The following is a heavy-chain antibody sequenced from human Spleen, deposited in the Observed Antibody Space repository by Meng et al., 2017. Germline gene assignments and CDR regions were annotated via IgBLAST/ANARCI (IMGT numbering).Heavy chain of an antibody. V-gene: IGHV7-4-1*02. D-gene: IGHD1-14*01. J-gene: IGHJ4*02. CDR3: ARDDNGAPDY. Sequence: QVQLVQSGSELKKPGASVKVSCKASGYTFTRHAINWVRQAPGQGLEWMGWMNTKTGYPTYAQGFTGRFVFSLDTSVSTAYLQISSLKAEDTAMYYCARDDNGAPDYWGQGTLVTVSS. CDR1: GYTFTRHA. CDR2: MNTKTGYP.